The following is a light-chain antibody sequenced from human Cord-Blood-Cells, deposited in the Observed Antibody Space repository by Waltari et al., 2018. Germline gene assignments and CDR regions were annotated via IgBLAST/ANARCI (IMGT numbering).Light chain of an antibody. CDR3: QSADSSGTYVV. J-gene: IGLJ2*01. CDR1: SLPKPC. V-gene: IGLV3-25*03. Sequence: SSELTQPPPVSVSPGQTARITCPGDSLPKPCSYWYQQKPGQAPVLGIYKDSERPAGIPERFSGSSSGTTVTLTISGVHAEDEADYYCQSADSSGTYVVFGGGTKLTVL. CDR2: KDS.